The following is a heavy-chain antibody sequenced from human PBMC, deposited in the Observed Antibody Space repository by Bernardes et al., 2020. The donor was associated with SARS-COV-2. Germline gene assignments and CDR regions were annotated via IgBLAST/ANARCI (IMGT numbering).Heavy chain of an antibody. CDR3: ARDLGDCGGDCGILNY. CDR2: VSYDGVKR. J-gene: IGHJ4*02. CDR1: GFTFSTFG. D-gene: IGHD2-21*02. Sequence: GGYLRLSCAASGFTFSTFGMHWVRQTPGKGLEWVASVSYDGVKRSYVDSVRGRFTVYRDTSSNTLHLQMNSLRVEDTAVYFCARDLGDCGGDCGILNYWGQGTLVTVSS. V-gene: IGHV3-33*05.